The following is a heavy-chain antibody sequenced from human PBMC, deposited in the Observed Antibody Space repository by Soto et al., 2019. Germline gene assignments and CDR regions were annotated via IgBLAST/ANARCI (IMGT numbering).Heavy chain of an antibody. CDR3: VRDTAIPKYFYFDY. V-gene: IGHV1-3*04. CDR2: IHTANGNT. J-gene: IGHJ4*02. CDR1: GYSFSAHG. Sequence: QVQLVQSGAEVKKPGASVKVSCKASGYSFSAHGLHWVRQAPEQKLEWMGWIHTANGNTLYSHKFQGRVTFPRDMSATTLYMELTSLRSEDTAVYFCVRDTAIPKYFYFDYWGQGTLVTVSS. D-gene: IGHD2-2*02.